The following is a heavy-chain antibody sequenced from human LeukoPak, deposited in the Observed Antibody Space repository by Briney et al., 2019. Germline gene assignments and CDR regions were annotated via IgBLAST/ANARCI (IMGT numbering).Heavy chain of an antibody. D-gene: IGHD2-8*02. J-gene: IGHJ4*02. V-gene: IGHV4-39*07. Sequence: PSETLSLTCTVSGGSVSSGSYYWSWVRQPPGKGLDWIGEISHTGSTKYNPSLKNRVTISRDSSKNQFSLKLNSVTAADTATYYCTRSAGWWSLDYWGQGALVTVSS. CDR1: GGSVSSGSYY. CDR3: TRSAGWWSLDY. CDR2: ISHTGST.